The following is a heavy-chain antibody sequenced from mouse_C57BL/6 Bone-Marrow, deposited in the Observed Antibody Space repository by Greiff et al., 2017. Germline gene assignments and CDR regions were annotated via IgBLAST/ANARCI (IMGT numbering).Heavy chain of an antibody. D-gene: IGHD2-5*01. CDR3: ARDSNYVWFAY. V-gene: IGHV1-69*01. J-gene: IGHJ3*01. Sequence: QVQLQQPGAELVMPGASVKLSCKASGYTFTSYWMHWVKQRPGQGLEWIGEIDPSDSYTNYTQKFKGKSTLTVDKSSSTAYMQLSSLTSEDSAGYCCARDSNYVWFAYWGRGTLVTVSA. CDR1: GYTFTSYW. CDR2: IDPSDSYT.